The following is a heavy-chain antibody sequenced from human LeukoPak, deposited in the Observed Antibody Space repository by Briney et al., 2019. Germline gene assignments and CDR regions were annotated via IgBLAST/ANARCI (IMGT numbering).Heavy chain of an antibody. CDR2: ISESGDTT. V-gene: IGHV3-23*01. CDR1: GFTFSNYA. J-gene: IGHJ4*02. CDR3: AKQWVDC. D-gene: IGHD1-26*01. Sequence: GGSLRLSCAASGFTFSNYAMNWVRQAPGKGLESVSSISESGDTTHYADSVKGRFTISRDNAQNTLYLQMNTLRAEDTALYYCAKQWVDCWGQGTLVTVSS.